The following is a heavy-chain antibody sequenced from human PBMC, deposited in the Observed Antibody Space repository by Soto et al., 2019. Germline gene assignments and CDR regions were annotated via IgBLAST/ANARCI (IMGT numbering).Heavy chain of an antibody. D-gene: IGHD3-22*01. J-gene: IGHJ4*02. CDR2: IYSSGST. CDR3: ARENYDSSGYYLDY. Sequence: SETLSLTCTVSGGSISSGGYYWSWIRQHPGKGLEWIGYIYSSGSTYYNPSLKSRVTISVDTSKNQFSLKLSSVTAADTAVYYCARENYDSSGYYLDYWGQGTLVTVPS. CDR1: GGSISSGGYY. V-gene: IGHV4-31*03.